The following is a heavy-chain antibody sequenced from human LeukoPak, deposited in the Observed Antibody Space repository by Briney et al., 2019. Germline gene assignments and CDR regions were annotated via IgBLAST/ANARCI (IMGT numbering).Heavy chain of an antibody. J-gene: IGHJ4*02. V-gene: IGHV3-20*04. CDR2: INWNGGST. CDR3: ARGRSVVVPAAPFDY. CDR1: GFTFDDYG. D-gene: IGHD2-2*01. Sequence: AGGSLRPSCAASGFTFDDYGMSWVRQAPGKGLEWVSGINWNGGSTGYADSVKGRLTISRDNAKNSLYLQMNSLRAEDTALYYCARGRSVVVPAAPFDYWGQGTLVTVSS.